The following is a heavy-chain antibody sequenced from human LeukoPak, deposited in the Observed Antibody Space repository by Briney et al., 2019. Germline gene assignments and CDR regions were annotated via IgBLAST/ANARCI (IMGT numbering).Heavy chain of an antibody. D-gene: IGHD2-2*02. Sequence: ASVKVSCKASGYTFTGYYMHWVRQAPGQGREWMGWINPNSGGTNYAQKFQGRVTMTRDTSISTAYMELSRLRSDDAAVYYCASAYCSSTSCYTDNWFDPWGQGTLVTVSS. V-gene: IGHV1-2*02. CDR3: ASAYCSSTSCYTDNWFDP. J-gene: IGHJ5*02. CDR2: INPNSGGT. CDR1: GYTFTGYY.